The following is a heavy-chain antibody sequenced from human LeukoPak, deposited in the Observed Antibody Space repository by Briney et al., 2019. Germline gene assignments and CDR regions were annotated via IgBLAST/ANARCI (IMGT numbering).Heavy chain of an antibody. CDR3: ARIGSTWYIFDC. V-gene: IGHV3-7*01. J-gene: IGHJ4*02. CDR1: GYTFRTSW. Sequence: GGSLRLSPAAPGYTFRTSWITRVRVALGRGRGGVANIKMDGSEKYYQGSVKGRFTISRDNAKNSLYLQMDSLRAEDTAVYYCARIGSTWYIFDCWGQGTLVTASS. D-gene: IGHD6-13*01. CDR2: IKMDGSEK.